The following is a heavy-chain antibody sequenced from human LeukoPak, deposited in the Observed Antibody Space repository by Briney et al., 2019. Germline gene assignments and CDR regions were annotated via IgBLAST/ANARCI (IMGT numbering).Heavy chain of an antibody. Sequence: GGSLRLSCAASGFTFSSYWMSWVRQAPGKGLEWVANIKQDGSEKYYVDSVKGRFTISRDNAKNSLYLQMNSLRAEDTAVYYCARDRYCSSTSCYTGGDYWGQGTLVTVSS. J-gene: IGHJ4*02. CDR3: ARDRYCSSTSCYTGGDY. D-gene: IGHD2-2*02. CDR1: GFTFSSYW. V-gene: IGHV3-7*01. CDR2: IKQDGSEK.